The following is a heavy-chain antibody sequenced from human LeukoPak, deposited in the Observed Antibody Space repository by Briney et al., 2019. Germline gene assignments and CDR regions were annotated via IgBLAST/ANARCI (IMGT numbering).Heavy chain of an antibody. D-gene: IGHD5-24*01. V-gene: IGHV4-61*02. CDR2: IHTSGSA. CDR1: GGSISSGSYF. Sequence: PSETLSLTCTVSGGSISSGSYFWTWIRQPAGKGLEWIGRIHTSGSANYSPSLKSRVTISVDTSKNQISLKVSSVTAADTAVYYCARDERGRDGYNEIWGQGTLVTVSS. CDR3: ARDERGRDGYNEI. J-gene: IGHJ4*02.